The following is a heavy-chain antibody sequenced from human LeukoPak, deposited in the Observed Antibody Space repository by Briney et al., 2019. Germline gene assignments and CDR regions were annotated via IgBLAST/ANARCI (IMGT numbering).Heavy chain of an antibody. CDR2: IKQDGSEK. CDR1: GFTFSSYW. Sequence: GGSLRLSCAASGFTFSSYWMSWVRQAPGKGLEWVANIKQDGSEKYYVDSVKGRFTISRDNAKNSLYLQMNSLRAEDTAVYYCARDYYDSSGYYYFDYWGQGTLVTISS. D-gene: IGHD3-22*01. J-gene: IGHJ4*02. CDR3: ARDYYDSSGYYYFDY. V-gene: IGHV3-7*01.